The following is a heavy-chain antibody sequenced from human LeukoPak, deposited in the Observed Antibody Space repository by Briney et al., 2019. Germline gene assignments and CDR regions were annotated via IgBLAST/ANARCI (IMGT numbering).Heavy chain of an antibody. Sequence: SETLSLTCTVSGASLNNNFWTWIRQPPGKGLEWIGYIYSSGSANYNPSLKSRVIISGDTSKNQISLNLTSVTAADTAVYFCARHRDYYDTWGHGTLVTVSS. CDR1: GASLNNNF. CDR3: ARHRDYYDT. J-gene: IGHJ4*01. V-gene: IGHV4-59*08. D-gene: IGHD3-22*01. CDR2: IYSSGSA.